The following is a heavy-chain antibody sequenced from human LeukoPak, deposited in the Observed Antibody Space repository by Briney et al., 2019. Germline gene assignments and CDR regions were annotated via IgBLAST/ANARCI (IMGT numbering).Heavy chain of an antibody. D-gene: IGHD5-18*01. J-gene: IGHJ4*02. CDR2: ISGSGGST. CDR3: ARDGRGYTYSNDY. V-gene: IGHV3-23*01. Sequence: GGSLRLSCAASGFTFSSYAMSWVRQAPGKGLEWVSGISGSGGSTYYADSVKGRFTISRDNSKNTLYLQMNSLRAEDTAIYYCARDGRGYTYSNDYWGQGTLVTVSS. CDR1: GFTFSSYA.